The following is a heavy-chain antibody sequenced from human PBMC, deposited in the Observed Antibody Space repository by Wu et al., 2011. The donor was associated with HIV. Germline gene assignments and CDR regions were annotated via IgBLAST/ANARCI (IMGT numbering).Heavy chain of an antibody. CDR2: ISTYSGNT. J-gene: IGHJ6*02. Sequence: GYTFSTSGVSWVRQAPGQGLEWMGWISTYSGNTKYAERLQGRVTMTTDTPVNTAYMELRGLRSDDTAVYYCARDDSGSSSFYGMDVWGQGTTVTVSS. V-gene: IGHV1-18*01. D-gene: IGHD1-26*01. CDR1: GYTFSTSG. CDR3: ARDDSGSSSFYGMDV.